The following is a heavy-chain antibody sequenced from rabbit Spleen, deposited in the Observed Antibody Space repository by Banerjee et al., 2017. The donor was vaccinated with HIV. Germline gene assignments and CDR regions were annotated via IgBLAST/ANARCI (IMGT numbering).Heavy chain of an antibody. Sequence: QSLEESGGGLVQPEGSLTLTCTASGFSFSGNSYMCWVRQAPGKGLEWIACIDTGSSGFTYSASWAKGRFTISKTSSTTLTLQMTSLTAADTATYFCARTTYGYDDYADLYYAAMDLWGPGTLVTVS. J-gene: IGHJ6*01. CDR2: IDTGSSGFT. D-gene: IGHD6-1*01. CDR3: ARTTYGYDDYADLYYAAMDL. V-gene: IGHV1S40*01. CDR1: GFSFSGNSY.